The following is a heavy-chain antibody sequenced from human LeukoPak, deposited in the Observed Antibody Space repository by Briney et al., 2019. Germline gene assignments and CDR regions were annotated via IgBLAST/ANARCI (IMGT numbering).Heavy chain of an antibody. CDR2: INHKSGGT. V-gene: IGHV1-18*01. D-gene: IGHD5-18*01. CDR1: GYTFTSYG. J-gene: IGHJ4*02. Sequence: ASVKVSCKASGYTFTSYGISWVRQAPGQGLEWMGWINHKSGGTNFAQKFQGRVVVTTDTSISTVYMELYSLTSDDTAVYYCARPTRSGGSGYESFDYWGQGTLVSVSS. CDR3: ARPTRSGGSGYESFDY.